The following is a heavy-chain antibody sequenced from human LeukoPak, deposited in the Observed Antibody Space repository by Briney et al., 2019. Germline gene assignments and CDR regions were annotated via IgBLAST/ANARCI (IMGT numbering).Heavy chain of an antibody. Sequence: GGSLRLSCAASGFTFSSYAMSWARQAPGRGLEWVSAISGSGGSTYYADSVKGRFTISRDNSKNTLYLQMNSLRAEDTAVYYCAKDPKSMVRGVTNFDYWGQGTLVTVSS. CDR2: ISGSGGST. CDR3: AKDPKSMVRGVTNFDY. CDR1: GFTFSSYA. J-gene: IGHJ4*02. D-gene: IGHD3-10*01. V-gene: IGHV3-23*01.